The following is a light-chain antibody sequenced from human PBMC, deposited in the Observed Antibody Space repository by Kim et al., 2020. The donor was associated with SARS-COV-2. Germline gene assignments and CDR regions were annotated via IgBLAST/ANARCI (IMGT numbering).Light chain of an antibody. CDR3: QQSYSTPPT. J-gene: IGKJ1*01. V-gene: IGKV1-39*01. CDR2: TAS. Sequence: AAVGDRVTSTCRASQSISTYLNWYQQKPEKAPKLLIYTASSLQGGVPSRFSGSGSGTDFTLTISSLQPEDFATYYCQQSYSTPPTFGQGTKVDIK. CDR1: QSISTY.